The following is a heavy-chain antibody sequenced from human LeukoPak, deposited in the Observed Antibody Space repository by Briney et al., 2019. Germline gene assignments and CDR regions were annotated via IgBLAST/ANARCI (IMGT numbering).Heavy chain of an antibody. CDR3: ARDGKWELLLNGGGFDY. CDR2: INPSGGST. V-gene: IGHV1-46*01. Sequence: ASVKVSCKASGYTFTSYYMHWVRQAPGQGLEWMGIINPSGGSTSYAQKFQGRVTMTRDASTSTVYMELSSLRSEDTAVYYCARDGKWELLLNGGGFDYWGQGTLVTVSS. D-gene: IGHD1-26*01. CDR1: GYTFTSYY. J-gene: IGHJ4*02.